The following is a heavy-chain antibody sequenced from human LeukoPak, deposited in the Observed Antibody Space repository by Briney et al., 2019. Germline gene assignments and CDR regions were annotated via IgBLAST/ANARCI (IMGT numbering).Heavy chain of an antibody. CDR3: VPPPYSSSWYSSPDY. CDR1: GFTFSEAW. Sequence: GGSLRLSCVVSGFTFSEAWMTWVRQAPGKGLDWVGRIKSKTDGGTTDYAAPVKGRFTISRDDSKNTLYLQMNSLKTEDTAVYYCVPPPYSSSWYSSPDYWGQGTLVTVSS. CDR2: IKSKTDGGTT. D-gene: IGHD6-13*01. J-gene: IGHJ4*02. V-gene: IGHV3-15*01.